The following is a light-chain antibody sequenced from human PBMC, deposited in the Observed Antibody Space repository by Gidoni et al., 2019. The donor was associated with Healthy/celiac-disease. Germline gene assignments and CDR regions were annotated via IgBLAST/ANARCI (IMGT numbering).Light chain of an antibody. J-gene: IGLJ2*01. CDR1: SSDVGGYNY. CDR3: CSYAGLRV. Sequence: QSALTQPRSVSGSPGQSVTISCTGSSSDVGGYNYVSWYQQHPGKAPKLMIYDVSKRPSGVPDRFSGAKSGNTASLTISGLQTEDEADYDCCSYAGLRVFGGGTKLTVL. V-gene: IGLV2-11*01. CDR2: DVS.